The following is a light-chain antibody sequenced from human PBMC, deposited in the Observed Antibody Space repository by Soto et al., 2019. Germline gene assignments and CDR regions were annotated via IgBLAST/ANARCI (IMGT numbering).Light chain of an antibody. CDR3: QQRYDWPLT. Sequence: EIVLTQSPATLSLSPGERATLSCRASQTVGNSLAWYQQKRGQAPRLLINDASNRATDIPGRFSGSGSGTDFTLTISSLEPEDFAVYYCQQRYDWPLTFGGGTKVEIK. V-gene: IGKV3-11*01. CDR1: QTVGNS. J-gene: IGKJ4*01. CDR2: DAS.